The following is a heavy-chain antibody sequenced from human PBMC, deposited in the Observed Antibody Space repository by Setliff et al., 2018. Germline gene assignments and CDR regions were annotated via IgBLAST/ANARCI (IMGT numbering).Heavy chain of an antibody. J-gene: IGHJ3*02. Sequence: SETLSLTCTVSGGSITSGSFYWSWIRQPAGKKLEWIGRIHASGSPDYNPSFKSRVTISRDTSTNQFSLKLSSVTAADTAVYYCARHIWGAKMQLPHDVFDIWGQGTMVTVSS. D-gene: IGHD2-2*01. CDR3: ARHIWGAKMQLPHDVFDI. CDR2: IHASGSP. V-gene: IGHV4-61*02. CDR1: GGSITSGSFY.